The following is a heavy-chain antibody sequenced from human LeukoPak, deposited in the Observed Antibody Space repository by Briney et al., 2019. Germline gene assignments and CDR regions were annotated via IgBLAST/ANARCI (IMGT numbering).Heavy chain of an antibody. CDR1: GFTFSSYA. V-gene: IGHV3-30-3*01. CDR2: ISYDGSNK. CDR3: ARDLRVGYSYGYEGWFDP. D-gene: IGHD5-18*01. Sequence: PGRCLRLSCAASGFTFSSYAMHWVRQAPGKGLEWVAVISYDGSNKYYADSVKGRFTISRDNSKNTLYLQMNSLRAEDTAVYYCARDLRVGYSYGYEGWFDPWGQGTLVTVSS. J-gene: IGHJ5*02.